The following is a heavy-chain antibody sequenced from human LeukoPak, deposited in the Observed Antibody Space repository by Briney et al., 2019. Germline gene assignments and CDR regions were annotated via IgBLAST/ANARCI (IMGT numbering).Heavy chain of an antibody. D-gene: IGHD2-2*01. Sequence: SETLSLTCTVSGGSVSSGNYYWSWIRQPPGKGLDWIGDIYYSGSTNYNPSLKSRVTISVDTSKNQFSLKLTSVTAADTAVYYCARLPAHPYYFDYWGQGTLVTVSS. CDR2: IYYSGST. CDR3: ARLPAHPYYFDY. V-gene: IGHV4-61*01. J-gene: IGHJ4*02. CDR1: GGSVSSGNYY.